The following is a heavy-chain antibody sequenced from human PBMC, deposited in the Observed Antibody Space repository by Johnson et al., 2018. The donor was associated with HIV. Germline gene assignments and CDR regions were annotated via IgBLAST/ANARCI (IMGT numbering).Heavy chain of an antibody. J-gene: IGHJ3*02. V-gene: IGHV3-73*02. CDR2: IRSKPNIYAT. CDR3: AREVGIQLWSSDAFDI. D-gene: IGHD5-18*01. CDR1: GFTFSGSA. Sequence: VQLVESGGGLVQPGGSLKLSCAASGFTFSGSAMHWVRQASGKGLEWVGRIRSKPNIYATPYAASVKGRFTISRDDSKNTAYLQMNSLKTEDTAVYYCAREVGIQLWSSDAFDIWGQGTMVTVSS.